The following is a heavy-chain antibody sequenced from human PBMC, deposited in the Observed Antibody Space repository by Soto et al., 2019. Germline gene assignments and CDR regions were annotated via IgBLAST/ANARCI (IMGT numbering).Heavy chain of an antibody. Sequence: SETLSLTCALSGYSLSRGYYLGWRQPPPGKGLEWIGSIYHGGSTYYNPSLNSRVTLSIDMTNNHVSLILNSVTAADTAVYYCARVGPWGPYYYDSSPYTFENCCDPWGQGTRVTVSA. CDR1: GYSLSRGYY. J-gene: IGHJ5*02. V-gene: IGHV4-38-2*01. D-gene: IGHD3-22*01. CDR3: ARVGPWGPYYYDSSPYTFENCCDP. CDR2: IYHGGST.